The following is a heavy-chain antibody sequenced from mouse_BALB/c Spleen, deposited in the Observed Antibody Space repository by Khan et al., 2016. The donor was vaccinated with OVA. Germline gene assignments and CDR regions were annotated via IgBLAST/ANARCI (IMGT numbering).Heavy chain of an antibody. CDR3: ARREKLVPWIAY. V-gene: IGHV8-12*01. D-gene: IGHD1-1*01. J-gene: IGHJ3*01. CDR2: IYWDDDK. Sequence: QVTLKESGPGILQPSQTLSLTCSFSGFSLSSSGMGVSWIRQPSGKGLEWLSPIYWDDDKLFIPSLKSRLTLSKDLPSIQVFLWITRVVTAYTPTYYCARREKLVPWIAYGGQGTLVTVSA. CDR1: GFSLSSSGMG.